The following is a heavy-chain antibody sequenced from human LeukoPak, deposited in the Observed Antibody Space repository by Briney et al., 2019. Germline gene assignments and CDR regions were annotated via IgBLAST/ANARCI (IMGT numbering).Heavy chain of an antibody. V-gene: IGHV4-34*01. Sequence: SETLSLTCAVYGVSFSGYYWNWIRQPPGKGLEWIGEINHSRSTNYNPSLKSRVTMSLDTPKNHFSLKSSSVTAVDTAVYYCARGKGSPYYDYDYWGQGTLVTVSS. CDR2: INHSRST. D-gene: IGHD3-22*01. CDR1: GVSFSGYY. J-gene: IGHJ4*02. CDR3: ARGKGSPYYDYDY.